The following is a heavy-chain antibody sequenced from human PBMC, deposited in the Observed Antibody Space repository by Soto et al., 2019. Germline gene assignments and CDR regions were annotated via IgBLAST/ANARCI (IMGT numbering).Heavy chain of an antibody. J-gene: IGHJ5*02. CDR3: VRRHVSATGIDWFDP. CDR1: GYTFTSYG. Sequence: GASVKVSCKASGYTFTSYGIHGVRQAPGQRLEWMGWINAANGDTKYSPKFQGRVTITRDTSASTAYMELSSLRSEDTAVYYCVRRHVSATGIDWFDPWGQGTRVTVS. V-gene: IGHV1-3*01. D-gene: IGHD6-13*01. CDR2: INAANGDT.